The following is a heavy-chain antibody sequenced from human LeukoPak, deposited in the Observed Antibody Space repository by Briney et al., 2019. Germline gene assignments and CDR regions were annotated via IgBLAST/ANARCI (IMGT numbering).Heavy chain of an antibody. CDR3: ARDHSGSYGGFLFDY. D-gene: IGHD1-26*01. J-gene: IGHJ4*02. Sequence: GGSLRLSCAASGFTFSSYSMNWVRQAPGKGLEWVSSISSSSSYIYYADSVKGRFTISRDNAKNSLYLQMNSLRAEDTAVYYCARDHSGSYGGFLFDYWGQGTLVTVSS. CDR2: ISSSSSYI. CDR1: GFTFSSYS. V-gene: IGHV3-21*01.